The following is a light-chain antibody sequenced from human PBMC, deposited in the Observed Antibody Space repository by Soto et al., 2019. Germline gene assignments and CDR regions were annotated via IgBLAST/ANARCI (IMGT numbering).Light chain of an antibody. V-gene: IGLV1-44*01. CDR3: AAWDDSLNGQV. J-gene: IGLJ3*02. CDR2: SNK. CDR1: SSNIGSNP. Sequence: QSVLTQPPSASGTPGQRVTISCSGSSSNIGSNPVNWYQQLPGTAPKLLIYSNKQRPSGVPDRFSGSKSGTSASLAISGLQSEDEADYYCAAWDDSLNGQVFGGGTKVTVL.